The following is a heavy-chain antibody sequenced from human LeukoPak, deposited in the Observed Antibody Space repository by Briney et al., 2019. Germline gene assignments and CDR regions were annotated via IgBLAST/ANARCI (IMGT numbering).Heavy chain of an antibody. CDR1: GFTFSSYA. CDR2: ISDSGDYT. J-gene: IGHJ4*02. V-gene: IGHV3-23*01. CDR3: AKDTSIGKYCTNGVCSPFDY. D-gene: IGHD2-8*01. Sequence: GGSLTLSCAGSGFTFSSYAMSWVRQAPGQGLEWVSVISDSGDYTSYADSVRGRFTISKDNSRNTLYLQMISLRPEDTAVYYCAKDTSIGKYCTNGVCSPFDYWGQGTLVTVSS.